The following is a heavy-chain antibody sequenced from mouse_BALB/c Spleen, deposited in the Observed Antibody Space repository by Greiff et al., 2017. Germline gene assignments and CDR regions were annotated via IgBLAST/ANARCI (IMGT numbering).Heavy chain of an antibody. CDR1: GFNIKDYY. D-gene: IGHD2-2*01. J-gene: IGHJ3*01. Sequence: EVQLQESGAELVRSGASVKLSCTASGFNIKDYYMHWVKQRPEQGLEWIGWIDPENGDTEYAPKFQGKATMTADTSSSTAYMQLSSLTSEDSAVYFCARSGIYYGYDGFAYWGQGTLVTVSA. CDR2: IDPENGDT. V-gene: IGHV14-4*02. CDR3: ARSGIYYGYDGFAY.